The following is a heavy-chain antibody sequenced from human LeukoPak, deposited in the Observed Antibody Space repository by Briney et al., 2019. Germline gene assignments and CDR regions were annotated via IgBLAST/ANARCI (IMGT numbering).Heavy chain of an antibody. V-gene: IGHV3-33*01. D-gene: IGHD6-19*01. J-gene: IGHJ4*02. Sequence: GGSLRLSCAASGFTFSTYGMHWVRQAPGKGLEWVALIWNDGSKKYYADSVEGRFTVSREQSKNTLYLEVNSLRAEDTGVYYCARDARMPVPGPDYFDYWGQGTLVTVSS. CDR3: ARDARMPVPGPDYFDY. CDR1: GFTFSTYG. CDR2: IWNDGSKK.